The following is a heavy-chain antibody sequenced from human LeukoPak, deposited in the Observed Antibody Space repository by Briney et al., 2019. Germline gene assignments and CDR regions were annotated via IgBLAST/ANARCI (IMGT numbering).Heavy chain of an antibody. CDR3: ARGSRNVWSGYYDLYNWFDP. V-gene: IGHV3-30*04. J-gene: IGHJ5*02. Sequence: GGSLRLSCAASGFTFSKSAIHWVRQAPGKGLEWVAVISYDGRNKYYADSVKGRFTISRDNSNNTLYLQMNSLRVEDTAVYYCARGSRNVWSGYYDLYNWFDPWGQGTLVTVSS. D-gene: IGHD3-3*01. CDR2: ISYDGRNK. CDR1: GFTFSKSA.